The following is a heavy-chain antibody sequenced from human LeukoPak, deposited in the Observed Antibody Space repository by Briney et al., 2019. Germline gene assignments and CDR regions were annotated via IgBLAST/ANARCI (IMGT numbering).Heavy chain of an antibody. D-gene: IGHD1-26*01. CDR1: GFTFSTYT. V-gene: IGHV3-30-3*01. CDR2: VSYDGSTK. J-gene: IGHJ4*02. CDR3: AKDLEPQLVGAADY. Sequence: PGRSLRLSCAASGFTFSTYTMHWVRQAPGKGLEWVAVVSYDGSTKYYADSVRGRFTISRDNSKNTLYLQMNSLRAEDTAVYYCAKDLEPQLVGAADYWGQGTLVTVSS.